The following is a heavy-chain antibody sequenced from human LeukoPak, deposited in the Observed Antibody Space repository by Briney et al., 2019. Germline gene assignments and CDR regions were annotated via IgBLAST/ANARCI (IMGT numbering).Heavy chain of an antibody. CDR2: ISGSGGST. V-gene: IGHV3-23*01. CDR3: AKEREQWLVLGVVVY. Sequence: GGALRLSCAASGFTFSSYAMSWVRQAPGKGLEWVSAISGSGGSTYYADSVKGRFTISRDNSKNTLYLQMNSLRAEDTAVYYCAKEREQWLVLGVVVYWGQGTLVTVSS. CDR1: GFTFSSYA. D-gene: IGHD6-19*01. J-gene: IGHJ4*02.